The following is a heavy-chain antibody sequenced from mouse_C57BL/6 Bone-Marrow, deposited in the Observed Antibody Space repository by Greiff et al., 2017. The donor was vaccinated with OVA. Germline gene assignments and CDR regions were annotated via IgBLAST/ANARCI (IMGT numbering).Heavy chain of an antibody. J-gene: IGHJ2*01. Sequence: KQSGAELVRPGASVKLSCTASGFNIKDDYMHWVKQRPEQGLEWIGWIDPENGDTEYASKFQGKATITADTSSNTAYLQLSSLTSEDTAVYYCTMPDYFDYWGQGTTLTVSS. CDR3: TMPDYFDY. CDR1: GFNIKDDY. CDR2: IDPENGDT. V-gene: IGHV14-4*01.